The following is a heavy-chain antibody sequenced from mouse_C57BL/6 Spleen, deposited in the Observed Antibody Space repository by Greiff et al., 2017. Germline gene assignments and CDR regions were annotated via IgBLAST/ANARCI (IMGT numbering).Heavy chain of an antibody. J-gene: IGHJ3*01. CDR2: IYPRSGNT. CDR1: GYTFTSYG. D-gene: IGHD2-5*01. Sequence: VQLQQSGAELARPGASVKLSCKASGYTFTSYGISWVKQRTGQGLEWIGEIYPRSGNTYYNEKFKGKATLTADKSSSTAYMELRSLTSEDSAVYFCASPYSNYGAWFAYWGQGTLVTVSA. CDR3: ASPYSNYGAWFAY. V-gene: IGHV1-81*01.